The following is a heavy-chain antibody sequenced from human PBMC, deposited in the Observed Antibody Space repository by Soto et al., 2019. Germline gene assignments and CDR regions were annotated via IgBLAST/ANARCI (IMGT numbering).Heavy chain of an antibody. CDR1: GLTFINYA. CDR2: IRYDGSHE. D-gene: IGHD6-19*01. Sequence: SCAASGLTFINYAMHWVRQAPGKGLEWVAVIRYDGSHENYAESVKGRFTISRDNSKNILYLQMNSLRAEDTALYYCVGQLYSSGWAAVSPWGQGTLVTVSS. V-gene: IGHV3-33*01. CDR3: VGQLYSSGWAAVSP. J-gene: IGHJ5*02.